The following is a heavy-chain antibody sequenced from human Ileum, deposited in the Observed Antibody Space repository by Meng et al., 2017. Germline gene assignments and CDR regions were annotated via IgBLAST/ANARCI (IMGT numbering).Heavy chain of an antibody. V-gene: IGHV4-39*02. D-gene: IGHD4-17*01. Sequence: QLQLQVSGPGLLEPSETLSLTGGVSSGSLTSSGSYGGWVRQSPGKGLEWIATIYYRGTTYYNPSLKSRVTISIDTSKSQVSLEMASVVAADSGLFYCARGTDYGDSYYFDFWGPGFLVTVSS. CDR2: IYYRGTT. CDR1: SGSLTSSGSY. CDR3: ARGTDYGDSYYFDF. J-gene: IGHJ4*01.